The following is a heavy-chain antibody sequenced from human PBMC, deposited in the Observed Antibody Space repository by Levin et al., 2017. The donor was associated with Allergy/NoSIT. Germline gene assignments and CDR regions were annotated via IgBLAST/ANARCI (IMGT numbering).Heavy chain of an antibody. Sequence: SETLSLTCTVSGGSISNSGDFWGWIRQPPGEGLEWIGSAYYSGTTYYNPSLKSRLTISVDTSKRQFSLKLTSVTAADTAVYYCAGPRVWFDPWGQGTLVTVSS. CDR2: AYYSGTT. J-gene: IGHJ5*02. D-gene: IGHD6-6*01. CDR3: AGPRVWFDP. V-gene: IGHV4-39*01. CDR1: GGSISNSGDF.